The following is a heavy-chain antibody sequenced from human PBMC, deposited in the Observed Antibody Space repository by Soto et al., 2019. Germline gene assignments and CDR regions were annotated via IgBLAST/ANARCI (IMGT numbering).Heavy chain of an antibody. Sequence: PGESLKISCKGSGYSFTSYWIGWVRQMPGKGLEWMGTIYPGDSDTRYSPSFQGQVTISADKSISTAYLQWSSLKASDTAMYYCAGGGVRGVITRTRDYYGMDVWGQGTKVTVSS. J-gene: IGHJ6*02. D-gene: IGHD3-10*01. CDR1: GYSFTSYW. CDR2: IYPGDSDT. V-gene: IGHV5-51*01. CDR3: AGGGVRGVITRTRDYYGMDV.